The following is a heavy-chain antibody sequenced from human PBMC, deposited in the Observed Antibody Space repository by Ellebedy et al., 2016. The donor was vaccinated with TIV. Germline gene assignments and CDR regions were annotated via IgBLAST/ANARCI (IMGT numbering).Heavy chain of an antibody. CDR1: GYSFTSYW. CDR3: AGVDSSGYYLPY. Sequence: GGSLRLSCKGSGYSFTSYWIGWVRQMPGKGLEWMGIIYPGDSDTRYSPSFEGQVTISADKSISTAYLQWSSLQASDTAMYYCAGVDSSGYYLPYWGQGTLVTVSS. D-gene: IGHD3-22*01. J-gene: IGHJ4*02. CDR2: IYPGDSDT. V-gene: IGHV5-51*01.